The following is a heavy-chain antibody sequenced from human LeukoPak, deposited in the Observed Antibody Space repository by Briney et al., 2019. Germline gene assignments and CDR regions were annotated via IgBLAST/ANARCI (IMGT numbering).Heavy chain of an antibody. CDR3: ARAKRRSPHDAFDI. J-gene: IGHJ3*02. Sequence: GGSLRLSCAASGFTFSSYAMHWVRQAPGKGLEWGAVISYDGSNKYYADSVKGRFTISRDNSKNTLYLQMNSLRAEDTAVYYCARAKRRSPHDAFDIWGQGTMVTVSS. CDR2: ISYDGSNK. D-gene: IGHD4-17*01. V-gene: IGHV3-30-3*01. CDR1: GFTFSSYA.